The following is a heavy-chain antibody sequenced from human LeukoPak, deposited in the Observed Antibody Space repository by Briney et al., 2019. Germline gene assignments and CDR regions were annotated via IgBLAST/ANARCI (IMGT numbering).Heavy chain of an antibody. J-gene: IGHJ4*02. CDR3: AKDHCSSTSCYLYYFDY. Sequence: GGTLRLSCAASGFPFSSHAMSGVRQAPGKGLEWVSAISGSGGSTYYADSVKGRFTISRDNSKNTLYLQMNSLRAEDTAVYYCAKDHCSSTSCYLYYFDYWGQGTLVTVSS. D-gene: IGHD2-2*01. V-gene: IGHV3-23*01. CDR2: ISGSGGST. CDR1: GFPFSSHA.